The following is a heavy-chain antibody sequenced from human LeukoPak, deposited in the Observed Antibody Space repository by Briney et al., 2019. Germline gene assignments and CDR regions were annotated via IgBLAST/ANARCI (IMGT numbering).Heavy chain of an antibody. Sequence: SETLSLTCTVPGGSISSYYWSWIRQPPGKGLEWIGYIYYSGSTNYNPSLKSRVTISVDTSKNQFPLKLSSVTAADTAVYYCARSPPYYYDSSGYYPPWDYWGQGTLVTVSS. J-gene: IGHJ4*02. CDR2: IYYSGST. V-gene: IGHV4-59*01. CDR1: GGSISSYY. D-gene: IGHD3-22*01. CDR3: ARSPPYYYDSSGYYPPWDY.